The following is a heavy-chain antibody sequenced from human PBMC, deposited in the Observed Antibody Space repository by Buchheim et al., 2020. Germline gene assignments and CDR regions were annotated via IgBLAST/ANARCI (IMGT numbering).Heavy chain of an antibody. CDR2: ISYDGSNK. CDR3: ARGIMYSSGG. V-gene: IGHV3-30-3*01. D-gene: IGHD6-19*01. Sequence: QVQLVESGGGVVQPGRSLRLSCAASGFTFSSYAMHWVRQAPGKGLEWVAVISYDGSNKYYADSVKGRFTISRDNSKNTLYLQMNSLGAEDTAVYYCARGIMYSSGGWGQGTL. CDR1: GFTFSSYA. J-gene: IGHJ4*02.